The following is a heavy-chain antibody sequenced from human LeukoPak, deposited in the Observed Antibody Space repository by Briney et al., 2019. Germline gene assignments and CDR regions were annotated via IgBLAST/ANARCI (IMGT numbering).Heavy chain of an antibody. CDR1: GGSISSGSYY. J-gene: IGHJ4*02. V-gene: IGHV4-61*02. CDR2: IYTSGST. Sequence: SQTLSLTCTVSGGSISSGSYYWSWIRQPAVKGLEWIGRIYTSGSTNYNPSLKSRVTISVDTSKNQFSLKLSSVTAADTAVYYCARASSGWNRFDYWGQGTLVTVSS. D-gene: IGHD6-19*01. CDR3: ARASSGWNRFDY.